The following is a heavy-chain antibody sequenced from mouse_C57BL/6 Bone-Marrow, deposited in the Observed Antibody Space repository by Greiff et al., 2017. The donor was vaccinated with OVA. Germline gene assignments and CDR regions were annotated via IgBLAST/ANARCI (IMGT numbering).Heavy chain of an antibody. CDR2: IWSGGST. CDR1: GFSLTSYG. CDR3: ASVVTIRFAY. Sequence: VQLQESGPGLVQPSQSLSITCTVSGFSLTSYGVHWVRQSPGKGLEWLGVIWSGGSTDYNAAFISSLSISKDNSKSQVFFKMNSLQADDTAIYYCASVVTIRFAYWGQGTLVTVSA. J-gene: IGHJ3*01. V-gene: IGHV2-2*01. D-gene: IGHD2-5*01.